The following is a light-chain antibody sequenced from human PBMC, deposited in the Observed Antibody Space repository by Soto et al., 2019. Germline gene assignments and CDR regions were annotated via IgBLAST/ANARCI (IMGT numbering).Light chain of an antibody. Sequence: EIVMTQSPATLSVSPGERATVSCRASQSVNSRLAGYQQKPGQAPRLVIYGASNRATDIPARFSGSGSGTEFTLTISSLQSEDFAVYYCQQYNNWPSYTFGQGTKLEIK. CDR3: QQYNNWPSYT. CDR1: QSVNSR. J-gene: IGKJ2*01. CDR2: GAS. V-gene: IGKV3-15*01.